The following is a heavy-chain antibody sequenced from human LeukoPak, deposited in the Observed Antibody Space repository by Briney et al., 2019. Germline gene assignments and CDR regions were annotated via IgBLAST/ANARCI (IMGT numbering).Heavy chain of an antibody. CDR3: ARVKGSYYDILTGNFDY. Sequence: ASVKVSCKASGYTFTGYYMHRVRQAPGQGLEWMGWINPNSGGTNYAQKFQGRVTMTRDTSISTAYMELSRLRSDDTAVYYCARVKGSYYDILTGNFDYWGQGTLVTVSS. CDR1: GYTFTGYY. J-gene: IGHJ4*02. V-gene: IGHV1-2*02. CDR2: INPNSGGT. D-gene: IGHD3-9*01.